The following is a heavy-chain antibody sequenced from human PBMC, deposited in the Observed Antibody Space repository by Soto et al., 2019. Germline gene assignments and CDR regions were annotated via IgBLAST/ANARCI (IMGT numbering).Heavy chain of an antibody. D-gene: IGHD3-10*01. J-gene: IGHJ4*02. CDR1: GYIFTSYW. CDR2: IFPGDSDT. CDR3: ARGRVGDLNFDS. V-gene: IGHV5-51*01. Sequence: GESPKISCRSSGYIFTSYWIGWVRQMPGKGLQWMGIIFPGDSDTRYSPSFQDHVTITADKSISTAYLQWSSLKASDTAKYYCARGRVGDLNFDSWGQGTLVTVSS.